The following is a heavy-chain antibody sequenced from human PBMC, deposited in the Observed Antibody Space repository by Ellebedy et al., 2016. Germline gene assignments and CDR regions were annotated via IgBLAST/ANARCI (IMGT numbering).Heavy chain of an antibody. Sequence: SETLSLTXAVYGGSFSGYYWSWIRQPPGKGLEWIGEINHSGSTNYNPSLKSRVTISVDTSKNQFSLKLSSVTAADTAVYYCARKGYCSGGSCYNAFDIWGQGTMVTVSS. CDR1: GGSFSGYY. CDR3: ARKGYCSGGSCYNAFDI. J-gene: IGHJ3*02. CDR2: INHSGST. V-gene: IGHV4-34*01. D-gene: IGHD2-15*01.